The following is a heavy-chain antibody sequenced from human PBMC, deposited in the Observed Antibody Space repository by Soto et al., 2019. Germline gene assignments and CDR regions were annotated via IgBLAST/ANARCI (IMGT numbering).Heavy chain of an antibody. CDR3: ARDGGTAMVLDP. Sequence: SETLSLTCTVSGGSISSYFWSWIRQPPGKGLEWIGYIHYSGSTNYNPSLKSRVTISVDTSKNQFSLKLSSVTAADTAMYYCARDGGTAMVLDPWGQGTLVTVSS. CDR1: GGSISSYF. CDR2: IHYSGST. V-gene: IGHV4-4*08. D-gene: IGHD5-18*01. J-gene: IGHJ5*02.